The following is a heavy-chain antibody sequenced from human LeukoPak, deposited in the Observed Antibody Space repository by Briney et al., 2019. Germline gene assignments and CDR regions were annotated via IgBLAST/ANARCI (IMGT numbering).Heavy chain of an antibody. V-gene: IGHV1-2*02. CDR1: GYTFTDYY. CDR2: INPSSGGT. CDR3: ARDERYDSSGYPFDY. D-gene: IGHD3-22*01. J-gene: IGHJ4*02. Sequence: ASVKVSCKASGYTFTDYYMHWVRQAPGQGLEWMGWINPSSGGTNYAQKFQGRVTMTRDTSISTAYMELSRLRSDDTAVYYCARDERYDSSGYPFDYWGQGTLVTVSS.